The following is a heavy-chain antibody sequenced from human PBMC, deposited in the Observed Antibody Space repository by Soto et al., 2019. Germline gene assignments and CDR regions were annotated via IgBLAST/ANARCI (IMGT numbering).Heavy chain of an antibody. CDR3: ARAPRGNYGYPSYFDY. Sequence: SETLSLTCTVSGGSISSYYWSWIRQPPGKGLEWIGYIDYSGSTNYNPSLKSRVTISVDTSKNQFSLKLSSVTAADTAVYYCARAPRGNYGYPSYFDYWGQGTLVTVSS. D-gene: IGHD3-10*01. V-gene: IGHV4-59*01. J-gene: IGHJ4*02. CDR1: GGSISSYY. CDR2: IDYSGST.